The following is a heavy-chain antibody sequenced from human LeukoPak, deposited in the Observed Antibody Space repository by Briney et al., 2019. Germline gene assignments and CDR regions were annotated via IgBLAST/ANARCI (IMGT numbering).Heavy chain of an antibody. CDR3: ARSTVTNYFDS. Sequence: GGSLRLSFAASVFTFRGYEMNWVRQAPGKGLEWISYISGSGSTRKYVDSVKGRFTISRDNAKNSLYLQMNSLRAEDTAVYYCARSTVTNYFDSWGQGTLVTVSS. CDR2: ISGSGSTR. J-gene: IGHJ4*02. CDR1: VFTFRGYE. D-gene: IGHD4-17*01. V-gene: IGHV3-48*03.